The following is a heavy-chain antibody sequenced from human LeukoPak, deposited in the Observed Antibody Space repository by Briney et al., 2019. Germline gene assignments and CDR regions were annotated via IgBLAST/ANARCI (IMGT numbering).Heavy chain of an antibody. CDR1: GGTFSSYA. CDR3: ARAAMVRGVIPDY. V-gene: IGHV1-69*04. D-gene: IGHD3-10*01. J-gene: IGHJ4*02. CDR2: IIPILGIV. Sequence: SVKVSCKASGGTFSSYAISWVRQAPGQGLEWMGRIIPILGIVNYAQKFQGRVTITADKSTSTAYMELSSLRSEDTAVYYCARAAMVRGVIPDYWGQGTLVTVSS.